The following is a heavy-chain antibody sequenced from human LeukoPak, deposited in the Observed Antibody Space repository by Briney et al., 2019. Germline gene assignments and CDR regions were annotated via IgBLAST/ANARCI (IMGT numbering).Heavy chain of an antibody. CDR3: ARDSSSSWYPKTPFDI. D-gene: IGHD6-13*01. Sequence: ASVKVSCKASGYTFTGYYMHWVRQAPGQGPEWMGWINPNSGGTNYAQKFQGRVTMTRDTSISTAYMELSRLRSDDTAVYYCARDSSSSWYPKTPFDIWGQGTMVTVSS. CDR2: INPNSGGT. V-gene: IGHV1-2*02. J-gene: IGHJ3*02. CDR1: GYTFTGYY.